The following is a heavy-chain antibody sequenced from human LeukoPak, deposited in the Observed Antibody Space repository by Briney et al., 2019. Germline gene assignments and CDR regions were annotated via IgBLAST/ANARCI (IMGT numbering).Heavy chain of an antibody. J-gene: IGHJ4*02. V-gene: IGHV3-74*01. D-gene: IGHD2-2*01. CDR3: TRPESSSSLACDH. CDR1: GFTFSSSW. CDR2: INSDGSTT. Sequence: GGSLRLSCAASGFTFSSSWMQWVRQALGKELVWVSRINSDGSTTNYADSVKGRFIISRDNAKNTLYLQMNSLRAEDTAVYYCTRPESSSSLACDHWGQGTLVTVSS.